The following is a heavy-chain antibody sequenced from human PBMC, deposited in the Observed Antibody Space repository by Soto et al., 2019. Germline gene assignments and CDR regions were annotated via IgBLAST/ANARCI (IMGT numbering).Heavy chain of an antibody. CDR1: GFTFSSYA. D-gene: IGHD6-19*01. J-gene: IGHJ4*02. CDR3: AKYSGGWDFDY. V-gene: IGHV3-23*01. CDR2: ISGSGGST. Sequence: HPGGSLRLSCAASGFTFSSYAMSWVRQAPVKGLEWVSAISGSGGSTYYADSVKGRFTISRDNSKNTLYLQMNRLRAEDTAVYYCAKYSGGWDFDYWGQGTLVTVSS.